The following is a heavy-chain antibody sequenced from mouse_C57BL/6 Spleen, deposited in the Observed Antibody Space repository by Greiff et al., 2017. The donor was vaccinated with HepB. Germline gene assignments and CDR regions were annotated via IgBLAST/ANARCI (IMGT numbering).Heavy chain of an antibody. J-gene: IGHJ4*01. Sequence: QVQLQQSGAELVKPGASVKISCKASGYAFSSYWMNWVKQRPGKGLEWIGQIYPGDGDTNYNGKFKGKATLTADKSSSTAYMQLSSLTSEDSAVYFCAREVLTGASMDYWGQGTSVTVAS. D-gene: IGHD4-1*01. CDR1: GYAFSSYW. CDR3: AREVLTGASMDY. CDR2: IYPGDGDT. V-gene: IGHV1-80*01.